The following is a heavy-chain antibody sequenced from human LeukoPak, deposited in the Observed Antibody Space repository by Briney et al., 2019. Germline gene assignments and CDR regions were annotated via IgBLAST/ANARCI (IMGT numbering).Heavy chain of an antibody. D-gene: IGHD6-6*01. Sequence: ATVKISCKVSGYTFTDYYMHWVQQAPGKGLEWMGLVDPEDGETIYAEKFQGRVTITADTSTDTAYMELSSLRSEDTAVYYCATRGKVAARPPGYYYYYMDVWGKGTTVTVSS. CDR1: GYTFTDYY. J-gene: IGHJ6*03. V-gene: IGHV1-69-2*01. CDR2: VDPEDGET. CDR3: ATRGKVAARPPGYYYYYMDV.